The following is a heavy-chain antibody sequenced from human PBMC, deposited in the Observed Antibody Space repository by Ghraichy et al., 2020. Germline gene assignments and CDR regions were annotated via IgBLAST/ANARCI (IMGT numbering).Heavy chain of an antibody. CDR3: ARHMWYSSSSALDY. Sequence: SETLSLTCAVSGGSISSSNWWSWVRQPPGKGLEWIGEIYHSGSTNYNPSLKSRVTISVDKSKNQFSLKLSSVTAADTAVYYCARHMWYSSSSALDYWGQGTLVTVSS. J-gene: IGHJ4*02. D-gene: IGHD6-6*01. CDR2: IYHSGST. CDR1: GGSISSSNW. V-gene: IGHV4-4*02.